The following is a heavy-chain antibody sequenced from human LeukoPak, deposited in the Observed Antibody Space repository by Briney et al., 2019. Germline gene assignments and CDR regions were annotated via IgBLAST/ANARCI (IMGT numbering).Heavy chain of an antibody. D-gene: IGHD5-12*01. CDR2: IRYDGGNK. V-gene: IGHV3-30*02. Sequence: QPGGSLRLSCAASGFTFSSYGMHWVRQAPGKGLEWVAFIRYDGGNKYYADSVKGRFTISRDNSKNTLYLQMNSLRAEDTAVYYCAKGDDIVATYCMDVWGKGTAATISS. CDR3: AKGDDIVATYCMDV. CDR1: GFTFSSYG. J-gene: IGHJ6*03.